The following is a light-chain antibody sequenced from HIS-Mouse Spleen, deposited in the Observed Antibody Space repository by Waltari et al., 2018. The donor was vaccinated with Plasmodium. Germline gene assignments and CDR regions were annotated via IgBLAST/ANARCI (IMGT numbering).Light chain of an antibody. Sequence: AIRMTQSPSSFSASTGDRVTITCRASQGISSYLAWYQQKPGKAPKLLIYAAYTLQSGVPARFSGSGSGTDFTLTISCLQSEDFATYYCQQYYSYPLTFGGGTKVEIK. J-gene: IGKJ4*01. CDR3: QQYYSYPLT. CDR2: AAY. V-gene: IGKV1-8*01. CDR1: QGISSY.